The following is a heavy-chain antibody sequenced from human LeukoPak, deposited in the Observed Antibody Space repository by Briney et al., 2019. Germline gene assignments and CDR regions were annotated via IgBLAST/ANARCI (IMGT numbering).Heavy chain of an antibody. Sequence: GGSLRLSCAASGFTFSSYSMNWVRQAPGKGLEWVSSISSSSIYIYYADSVKGRFTISRDNAKNSLYLQMNSLRAEDTAVYYCARGVRSGRDFDYWGQGTLVTVSS. CDR3: ARGVRSGRDFDY. CDR1: GFTFSSYS. J-gene: IGHJ4*02. V-gene: IGHV3-21*01. D-gene: IGHD3-10*01. CDR2: ISSSSIYI.